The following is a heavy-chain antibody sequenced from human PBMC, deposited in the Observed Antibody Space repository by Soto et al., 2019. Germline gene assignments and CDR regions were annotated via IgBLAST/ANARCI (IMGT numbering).Heavy chain of an antibody. CDR3: AKGGSGYCTNGVCYANYYYYGMDV. CDR1: GFTFSSYA. CDR2: ISGSGGST. Sequence: GGSLRLSCAASGFTFSSYAMSWVRQAPGKGLEWVSAISGSGGSTYYADSVKGRFTISRDNSKNTLYLQMNSLRAEDTAVYYCAKGGSGYCTNGVCYANYYYYGMDVWGEGTTVTVSS. V-gene: IGHV3-23*01. J-gene: IGHJ6*04. D-gene: IGHD2-8*01.